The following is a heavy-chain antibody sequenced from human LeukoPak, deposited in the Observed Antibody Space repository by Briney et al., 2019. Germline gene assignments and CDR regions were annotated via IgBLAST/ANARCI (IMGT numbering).Heavy chain of an antibody. D-gene: IGHD3-22*01. J-gene: IGHJ6*03. Sequence: GASVKVSCKASGYTFTSYGISWVRQAPGQGLEWMGWISAYNGNTNYAQKLQGRVTMTTDTSTSTAYMELRSLRSDDTAAYYCARASSSGYYSYYYYYMDVWGKGTTVTISS. CDR1: GYTFTSYG. CDR2: ISAYNGNT. V-gene: IGHV1-18*01. CDR3: ARASSSGYYSYYYYYMDV.